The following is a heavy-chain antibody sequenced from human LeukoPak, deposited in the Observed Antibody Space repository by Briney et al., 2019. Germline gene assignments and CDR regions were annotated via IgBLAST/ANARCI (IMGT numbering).Heavy chain of an antibody. CDR1: GGTFSSYA. CDR3: ARASKAIVVVVADSFDY. V-gene: IGHV1-69*05. J-gene: IGHJ4*02. CDR2: IIPIFGTA. Sequence: ASVKVSCKASGGTFSSYAISWVRQAPGQGLEWMGGIIPIFGTANYAQKFQGRVTITTDESTSTAYMELSSLRSEDTAVYYCARASKAIVVVVADSFDYWGQGTLVTVSS. D-gene: IGHD2-15*01.